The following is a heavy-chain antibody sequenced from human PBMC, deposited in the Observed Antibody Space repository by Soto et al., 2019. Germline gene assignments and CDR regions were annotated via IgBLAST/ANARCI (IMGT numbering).Heavy chain of an antibody. CDR1: GGSISSGDYY. D-gene: IGHD3-10*01. CDR2: IYYSGST. CDR3: ARVVRYYYGSGSPGIDY. Sequence: LTCTVSGGSISSGDYYWSWIRQPPGKGLEWIGYIYYSGSTYYNPSLKSRVTISVDTSKNQFSLKLSSVTAADTAVYYCARVVRYYYGSGSPGIDYWGQGTLVTVSS. J-gene: IGHJ4*02. V-gene: IGHV4-30-4*01.